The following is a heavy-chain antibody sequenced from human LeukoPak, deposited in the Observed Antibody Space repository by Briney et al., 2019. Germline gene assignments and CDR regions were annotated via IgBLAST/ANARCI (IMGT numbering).Heavy chain of an antibody. Sequence: PGGSLRLSCAASGFTFSSYAMSWARQAPGKGLEWVSGISGSGGSICYADSVKGRFTISRDNSKNTLYLQMNSLRAEDTAVYYCAKDPREVGSSSPRRGWFDPWGQGTLVTVSS. J-gene: IGHJ5*02. CDR3: AKDPREVGSSSPRRGWFDP. CDR1: GFTFSSYA. CDR2: ISGSGGSI. D-gene: IGHD6-13*01. V-gene: IGHV3-23*01.